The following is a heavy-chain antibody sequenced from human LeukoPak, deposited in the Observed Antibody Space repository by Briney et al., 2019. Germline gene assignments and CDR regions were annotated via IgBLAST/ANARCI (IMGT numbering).Heavy chain of an antibody. CDR2: INPNSGGT. CDR1: GYTFTGYY. Sequence: ASVKVSCKASGYTFTGYYMHWVRLAPGQGLEWMGWINPNSGGTNYAQKFQGRVTMTRDTSISTAYMELSRLRSDDTAVYYCARDYYGSGSYYTVGYWGQGTLVTVSS. V-gene: IGHV1-2*02. J-gene: IGHJ4*02. D-gene: IGHD3-10*01. CDR3: ARDYYGSGSYYTVGY.